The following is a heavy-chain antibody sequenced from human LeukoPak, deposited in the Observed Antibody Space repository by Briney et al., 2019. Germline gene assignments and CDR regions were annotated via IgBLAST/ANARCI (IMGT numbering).Heavy chain of an antibody. CDR1: GFTFSSFV. CDR2: ISFDGNIK. Sequence: GGSLRLSCAASGFTFSSFVIHWVRQAPGKGLEWVAVISFDGNIKHYADSVKGRFTISRDNSKNTLFLQMNSLRPEDTAVYCCARGHSSSWSFFDYWGQGTLVTVSS. CDR3: ARGHSSSWSFFDY. J-gene: IGHJ4*02. V-gene: IGHV3-30*03. D-gene: IGHD6-13*01.